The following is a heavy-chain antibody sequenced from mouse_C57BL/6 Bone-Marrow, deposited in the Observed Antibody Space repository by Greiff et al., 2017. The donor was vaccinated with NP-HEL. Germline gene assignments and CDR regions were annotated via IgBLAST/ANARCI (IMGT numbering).Heavy chain of an antibody. CDR1: GIDFSRYW. CDR2: INPDSSTI. V-gene: IGHV4-1*01. J-gene: IGHJ4*01. D-gene: IGHD1-1*01. CDR3: ARHYYGSSEDYAMDY. Sequence: EADGIDFSRYWMSWVRRAPGKGLEWIGEINPDSSTINYAPSLKDKFIISRDNAKNTLYLQMSKVRSEDTALYYCARHYYGSSEDYAMDYWGQGTSVTVSS.